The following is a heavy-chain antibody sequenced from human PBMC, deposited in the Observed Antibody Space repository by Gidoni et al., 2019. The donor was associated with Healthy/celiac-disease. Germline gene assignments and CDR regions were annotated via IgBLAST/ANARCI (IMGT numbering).Heavy chain of an antibody. Sequence: QVQLVQSGAEVKKPGASVNVSCKASGSTFTGYYMHWVRQAPGQGLEWMGWINPNSGGTNYAQKFQGRVTMTRDTSISTAYMELSRLRSDDTAVYYCATESGGEQWPDFDYWGQGTLVTVSS. CDR3: ATESGGEQWPDFDY. V-gene: IGHV1-2*02. CDR1: GSTFTGYY. CDR2: INPNSGGT. J-gene: IGHJ4*02. D-gene: IGHD6-19*01.